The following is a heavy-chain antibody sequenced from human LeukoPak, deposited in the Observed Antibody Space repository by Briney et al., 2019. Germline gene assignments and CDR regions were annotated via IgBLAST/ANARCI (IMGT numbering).Heavy chain of an antibody. CDR3: AKDSLIVKPIAGYSNWFDR. D-gene: IGHD1-26*01. V-gene: IGHV3-23*01. CDR1: GVTYSGYA. CDR2: VSGSGAST. J-gene: IGHJ5*02. Sequence: GGSLRLSCAASGVTASGVTYSGYAMSWVRQAPGKGLEWVSAVSGSGASTYYSDSVKGRFAISRDNSKNTVYLQMNSLRVEDSALYFCAKDSLIVKPIAGYSNWFDRWCQGTRVTVSS.